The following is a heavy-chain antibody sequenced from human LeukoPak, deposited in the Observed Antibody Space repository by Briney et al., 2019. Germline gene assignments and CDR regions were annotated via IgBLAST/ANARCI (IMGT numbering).Heavy chain of an antibody. CDR3: ARHRCSGGSCYPMNWFDP. CDR2: INHSGST. Sequence: SETLSLTCTVSAYSISSGYYWGWIRQPPGKGLEWIGSINHSGSTNYNPSLKSRVTISVDTSKNQFSLKLSSVTAADTAVYYCARHRCSGGSCYPMNWFDPWGQGTLVTVSS. J-gene: IGHJ5*02. V-gene: IGHV4-38-2*02. CDR1: AYSISSGYY. D-gene: IGHD2-15*01.